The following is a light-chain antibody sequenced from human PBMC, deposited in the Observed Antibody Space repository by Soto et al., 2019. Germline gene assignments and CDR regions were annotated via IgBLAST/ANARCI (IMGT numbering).Light chain of an antibody. CDR1: SSDVGGYNL. Sequence: QSVLTQPASVSGSPGQSITISCTGTSSDVGGYNLVSWYQNHPGKAPKLMIYEDSRRPSGVSNRFSGSKSGNTASLTISILQAEDEADYYCCSYAGSSTYVFGTGTKVTVL. V-gene: IGLV2-23*01. CDR2: EDS. J-gene: IGLJ1*01. CDR3: CSYAGSSTYV.